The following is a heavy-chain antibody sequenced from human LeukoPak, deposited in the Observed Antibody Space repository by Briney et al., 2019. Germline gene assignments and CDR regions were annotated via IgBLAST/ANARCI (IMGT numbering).Heavy chain of an antibody. J-gene: IGHJ4*02. CDR1: GGSITGYY. D-gene: IGHD2-2*01. V-gene: IGHV4-4*08. CDR3: ARHCSSSSCPFDY. Sequence: SETLSLTCTVSGGSITGYYWTWIRQPAGKGLEWIGYIYTSGSTNYNPSLKGRVTISVDTSKNQSSLKLSSVTAADTAVYYCARHCSSSSCPFDYWGQGTLVTDSS. CDR2: IYTSGST.